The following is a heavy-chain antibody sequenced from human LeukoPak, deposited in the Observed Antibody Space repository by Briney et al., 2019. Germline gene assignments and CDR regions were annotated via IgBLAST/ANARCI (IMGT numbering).Heavy chain of an antibody. CDR3: AKSRGDHGYNYVAEDGFDY. V-gene: IGHV3-9*01. D-gene: IGHD5-12*01. Sequence: GGSLRLSCAASGFTFDDYAMHWVRQAPGKGLEWVSGISWNSGSIGYADSVKGRFTISRDNAKNSLYLQMNSLRAEDTALYYCAKSRGDHGYNYVAEDGFDYWGQGTLVTVSS. CDR1: GFTFDDYA. J-gene: IGHJ4*02. CDR2: ISWNSGSI.